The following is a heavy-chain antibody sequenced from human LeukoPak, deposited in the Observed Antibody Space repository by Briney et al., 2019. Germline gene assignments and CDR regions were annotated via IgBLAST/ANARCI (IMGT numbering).Heavy chain of an antibody. CDR3: ANGYSSGWLLDY. D-gene: IGHD6-19*01. J-gene: IGHJ4*02. CDR1: GFTFSSYG. V-gene: IGHV3-30*18. Sequence: GGSLRLSCAASGFTFSSYGMHWVRQAPGKGLEWVAVISYDGSNKYYADSVKGRFTISRDNSKNTLYLQMNSLRAEDTAVYYCANGYSSGWLLDYWGQGTLVTVSS. CDR2: ISYDGSNK.